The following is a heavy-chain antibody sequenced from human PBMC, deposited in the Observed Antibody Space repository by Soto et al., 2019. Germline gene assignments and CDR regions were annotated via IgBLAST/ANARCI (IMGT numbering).Heavy chain of an antibody. CDR1: GYTLTELS. J-gene: IGHJ6*03. CDR3: ATGRGPDYGDYGYYYMDV. D-gene: IGHD4-17*01. V-gene: IGHV1-24*01. Sequence: ASVKVSCKVSGYTLTELSMHWVRQAPGKGLEWMGGFDPEDGETIYAQKFQGRVTMTADTSTDTAYMELSSLRSEDTAVYYCATGRGPDYGDYGYYYMDVWGKGTTVTVSS. CDR2: FDPEDGET.